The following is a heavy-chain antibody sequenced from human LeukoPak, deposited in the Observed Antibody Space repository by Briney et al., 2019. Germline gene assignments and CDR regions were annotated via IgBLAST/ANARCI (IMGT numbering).Heavy chain of an antibody. CDR2: ISSSGSTI. CDR3: ARARQGGDFWSGYFPEGFDY. V-gene: IGHV3-11*01. CDR1: GFTFSDYY. J-gene: IGHJ4*02. Sequence: GGSLRLSCAASGFTFSDYYMSWIRQAPGKGLEWVSYISSSGSTIYYADSVKGRFTISRDNAKNSLYLQMNSLRAEDTAVYYCARARQGGDFWSGYFPEGFDYWGQGTLVTVSS. D-gene: IGHD3-3*01.